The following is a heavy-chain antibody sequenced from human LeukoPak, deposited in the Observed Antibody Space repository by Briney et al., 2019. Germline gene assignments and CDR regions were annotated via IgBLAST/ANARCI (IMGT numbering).Heavy chain of an antibody. CDR1: GFTFSSYE. CDR3: ARVNDYDSGSLYPPIDY. V-gene: IGHV3-48*03. CDR2: ISSSGSTI. Sequence: GGSLRLSCAASGFTFSSYEMNWVRQAPGKGLEWVSYISSSGSTIYYADSVKGRFTISRDNAKNSLYLQMNSLRAEDTAVYSCARVNDYDSGSLYPPIDYWGQGTLVTVSS. J-gene: IGHJ4*02. D-gene: IGHD3-10*01.